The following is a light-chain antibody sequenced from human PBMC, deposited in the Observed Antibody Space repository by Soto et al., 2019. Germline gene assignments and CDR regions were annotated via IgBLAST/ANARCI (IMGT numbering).Light chain of an antibody. J-gene: IGKJ1*01. CDR3: QQYGSSPRT. CDR2: GAS. Sequence: EIVLTQSPGTLSLSPGERSAVSCSASQSVSSSYLAWYQQKPGQAPMLLIYGASSRATGIPDRFGGSGSGTDFTLTISRLEPEDFAVYYCQQYGSSPRTFGQGTKVDIK. CDR1: QSVSSSY. V-gene: IGKV3-20*01.